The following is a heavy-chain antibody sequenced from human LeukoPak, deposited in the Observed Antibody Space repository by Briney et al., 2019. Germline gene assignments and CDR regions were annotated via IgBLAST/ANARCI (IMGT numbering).Heavy chain of an antibody. CDR2: VRYDGSIQ. V-gene: IGHV3-30*02. Sequence: PGGSLRLSGAASGFNFHSYGMHWVRQAPGEGLDWVAFVRYDGSIQYYADSVKGRFAISRDNSKDTVSLQMNSLRPEDTAVYYCGKGSSTSACPDYWGQGTLVTVSS. J-gene: IGHJ4*02. D-gene: IGHD6-19*01. CDR3: GKGSSTSACPDY. CDR1: GFNFHSYG.